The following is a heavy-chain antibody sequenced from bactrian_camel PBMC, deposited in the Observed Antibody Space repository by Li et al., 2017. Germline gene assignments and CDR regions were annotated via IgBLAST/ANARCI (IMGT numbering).Heavy chain of an antibody. CDR1: QFTTRPNY. V-gene: IGHV3S40*01. CDR3: AADLIFGNPWFSPSAYNY. D-gene: IGHD2*01. Sequence: DVQLVESGGGSVQVGGTLRLSCVVSQFTTRPNYVTWFRQVPGKEREAVAGITTGGGMTYYASSVQGRSTISRDNAKNTVYLQMNSLKPEDTAIYYCAADLIFGNPWFSPSAYNYWGQGTQVTVS. CDR2: ITTGGGMT. J-gene: IGHJ4*01.